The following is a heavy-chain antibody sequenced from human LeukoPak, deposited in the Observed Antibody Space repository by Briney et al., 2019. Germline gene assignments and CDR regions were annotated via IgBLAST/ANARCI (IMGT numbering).Heavy chain of an antibody. J-gene: IGHJ4*02. CDR1: GFTFSSYW. V-gene: IGHV3-7*05. Sequence: GGSLRLSCAASGFTFSSYWMSWVRRAPGKGLEWVANIKQDGSEKYYVDSVKGRFTISRDNAKNSLYLQMNSLRAEDTAVYYCAREGLHYYDSSGYYYGGGFDYWGQGTLVTVSS. CDR3: AREGLHYYDSSGYYYGGGFDY. CDR2: IKQDGSEK. D-gene: IGHD3-22*01.